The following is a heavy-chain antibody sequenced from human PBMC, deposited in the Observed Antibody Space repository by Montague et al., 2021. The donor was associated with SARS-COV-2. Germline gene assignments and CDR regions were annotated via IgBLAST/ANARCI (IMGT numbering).Heavy chain of an antibody. CDR1: GGSFSGYC. J-gene: IGHJ6*02. V-gene: IGHV4-34*01. CDR3: ARGVLGENRYASGWRLTHHYNCLDV. D-gene: IGHD6-19*01. Sequence: SETLSLTCAVYGGSFSGYCWSWIRQPPGKGLEWIGEINHSGYTNYNPSLKSRVTISVDTSKNQFSLKLRSVTAADMAVYYCARGVLGENRYASGWRLTHHYNCLDVWGQGALVTVSS. CDR2: INHSGYT.